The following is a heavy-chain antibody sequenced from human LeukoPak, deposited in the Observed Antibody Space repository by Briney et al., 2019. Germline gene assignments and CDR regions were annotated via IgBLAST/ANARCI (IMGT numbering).Heavy chain of an antibody. CDR2: IIPILGIA. J-gene: IGHJ6*03. D-gene: IGHD3-3*01. Sequence: ASVKVSCEASGGTFSSYTISWVRRAPGQGLEWMGRIIPILGIANYAQKFQGRVTITADKSTSTAYMELSSLRSEDTAVYYCARDDRERLSFYYYYYMDVWGKGTTVTVSS. V-gene: IGHV1-69*04. CDR1: GGTFSSYT. CDR3: ARDDRERLSFYYYYYMDV.